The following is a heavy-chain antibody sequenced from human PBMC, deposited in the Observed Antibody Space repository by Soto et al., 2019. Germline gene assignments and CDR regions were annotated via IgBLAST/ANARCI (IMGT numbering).Heavy chain of an antibody. CDR3: ALPGAAGASQH. V-gene: IGHV1-69*13. CDR2: IIPIFGTA. J-gene: IGHJ1*01. Sequence: ASVKVSCKASGGTFSSYAISWVRQAPGQGLEWMGGIIPIFGTANYAQKFQGRVTITADESTSTAYMELSSLRSEDTAVYYCALPGAAGASQHWGQGTLVTVSS. D-gene: IGHD6-13*01. CDR1: GGTFSSYA.